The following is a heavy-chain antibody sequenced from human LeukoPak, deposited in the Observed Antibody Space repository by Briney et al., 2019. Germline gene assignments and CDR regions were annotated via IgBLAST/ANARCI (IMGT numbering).Heavy chain of an antibody. V-gene: IGHV3-23*01. Sequence: PGGSLRLSCAGSGFTFSNYAMSWVRQAPGKGLEWVSIIGYRGGSIYYAYSVQGRFTISRDNSKNTLSLQMNGLRPEDTAVYYCAKCRRLTRCDNSDYWGQGTLVTVSS. D-gene: IGHD2-15*01. J-gene: IGHJ4*02. CDR1: GFTFSNYA. CDR2: IGYRGGSI. CDR3: AKCRRLTRCDNSDY.